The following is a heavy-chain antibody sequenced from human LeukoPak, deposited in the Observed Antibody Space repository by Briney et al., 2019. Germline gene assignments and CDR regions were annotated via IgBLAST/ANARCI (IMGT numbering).Heavy chain of an antibody. CDR1: GYTFTDYY. CDR3: ATPFTRYGY. V-gene: IGHV1-2*02. CDR2: IIPNSGGT. D-gene: IGHD5-18*01. Sequence: ASVKVSCKASGYTFTDYYVHWVRQAPGRGLEWMGWIIPNSGGTNYAQKFQGRVTMTRDTSISTAYMDLTSLTSDDTAVYYCATPFTRYGYWGQGTLVAVSS. J-gene: IGHJ4*02.